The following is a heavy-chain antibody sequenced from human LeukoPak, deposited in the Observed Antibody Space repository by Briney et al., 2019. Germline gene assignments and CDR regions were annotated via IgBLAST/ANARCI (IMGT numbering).Heavy chain of an antibody. CDR3: ARDSRVDYCSSTSCYRGCCGWFDP. J-gene: IGHJ5*02. V-gene: IGHV3-33*01. Sequence: QPGGSLRLSCAASGFTFSSYGMHWVRQAPGKGLEWVAVIWYDGSNKYYADSVKGRFTISRDNSKNTLYLQMNSLRAEDTAVYYRARDSRVDYCSSTSCYRGCCGWFDPWGQGTLVTVSS. D-gene: IGHD2-2*01. CDR2: IWYDGSNK. CDR1: GFTFSSYG.